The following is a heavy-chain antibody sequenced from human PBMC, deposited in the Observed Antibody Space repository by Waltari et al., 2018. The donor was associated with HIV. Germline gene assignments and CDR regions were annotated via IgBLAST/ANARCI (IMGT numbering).Heavy chain of an antibody. CDR3: VIADYWGLFSDYHYCLDV. D-gene: IGHD7-27*01. CDR2: IDSGASET. Sequence: EEQLLESGGGLVQPGGSLRLSCVASGFDFSRYWIIWVRQAPGQGPYGVGRIDSGASETSYLDSVRGRFTVSRDDAKELLYLHMRSLRAQDMGVYYCVIADYWGLFSDYHYCLDVWGQGTTVIVSS. CDR1: GFDFSRYW. J-gene: IGHJ6*02. V-gene: IGHV3-7*01.